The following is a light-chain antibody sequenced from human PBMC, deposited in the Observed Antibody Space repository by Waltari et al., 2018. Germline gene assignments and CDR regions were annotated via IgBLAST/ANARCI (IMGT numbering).Light chain of an antibody. CDR1: SGHSRNV. Sequence: QLVLTQSPSASASLGASVKLTCTLSSGHSRNVIAWLPQRPEKGPRYLMKVNSDGSHNKGDEIPDRFSGSSSGAGRYLTISSLQSEDEGDYYCQTGGHGTWVFGGGTKLTVL. CDR3: QTGGHGTWV. CDR2: VNSDGSH. V-gene: IGLV4-69*01. J-gene: IGLJ3*02.